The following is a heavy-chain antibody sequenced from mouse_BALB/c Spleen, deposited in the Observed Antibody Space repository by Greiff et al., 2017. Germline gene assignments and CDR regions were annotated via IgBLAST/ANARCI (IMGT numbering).Heavy chain of an antibody. CDR1: GYTFTSYW. J-gene: IGHJ2*01. CDR2: INPSTGYT. Sequence: VQLQQSGAELAKPGASVKMSCKASGYTFTSYWMHWVKQRPGQGLEWIGYINPSTGYTEYNQKFKDKATLTADKSSSTAYMQLSSLTSEDSAVYYCARSIAYGSSSHYFDYWGQGTTLTVSS. V-gene: IGHV1-7*01. CDR3: ARSIAYGSSSHYFDY. D-gene: IGHD1-1*01.